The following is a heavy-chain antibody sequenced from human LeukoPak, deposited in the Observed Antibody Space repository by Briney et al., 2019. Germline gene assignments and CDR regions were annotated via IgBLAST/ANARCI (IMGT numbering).Heavy chain of an antibody. V-gene: IGHV3-30-3*01. D-gene: IGHD3-3*01. J-gene: IGHJ5*02. CDR2: ISYDGSNK. CDR3: ANNGVVTPFDP. CDR1: GFTFSSYA. Sequence: GGSLRLSCAASGFTFSSYAMHWVRQAPGKGLEWVAVISYDGSNKYYADSVKGRFTISRDNSKNTLYLQMNSLRAEDTAVYYCANNGVVTPFDPWGQGTLVTVSS.